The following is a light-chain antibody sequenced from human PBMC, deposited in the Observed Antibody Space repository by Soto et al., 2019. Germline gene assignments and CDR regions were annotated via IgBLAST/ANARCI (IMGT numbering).Light chain of an antibody. CDR2: EAS. V-gene: IGKV1-5*03. Sequence: DIQMTQSPSTLSASEGDRVTITCRDSQSISNLLAWYQQKPGKAPKVLIYEASNFESGVPSRFSGSGSGTEFILTISSLQPDDFATYYCQHYKGFGQGTKLE. CDR3: QHYKG. CDR1: QSISNL. J-gene: IGKJ2*01.